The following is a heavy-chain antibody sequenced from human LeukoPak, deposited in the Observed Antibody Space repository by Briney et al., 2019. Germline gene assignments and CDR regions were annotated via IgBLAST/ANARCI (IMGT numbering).Heavy chain of an antibody. D-gene: IGHD3-10*01. Sequence: SETLSLTCAVYGGSFSGYYWSWIRQPPGKGLEWIATVYYTGSAYYNPSLKSRVTISVDTSKSQLSLKLSSVTTADTALYYCARYASGSYYWFDPWGQGTLVTVSS. CDR3: ARYASGSYYWFDP. V-gene: IGHV4-34*01. J-gene: IGHJ5*02. CDR2: VYYTGSA. CDR1: GGSFSGYY.